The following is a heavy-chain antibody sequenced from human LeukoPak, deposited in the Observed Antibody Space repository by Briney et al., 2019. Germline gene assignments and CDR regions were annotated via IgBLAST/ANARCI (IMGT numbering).Heavy chain of an antibody. D-gene: IGHD5-18*01. J-gene: IGHJ4*02. CDR1: GFTFRSYS. CDR2: ISSSSSYI. V-gene: IGHV3-21*01. Sequence: GGSLRLSCAASGFTFRSYSMNWVRQAPGKGLEWVSSISSSSSYIYYADSVKGRFTISRDNAKNSLYLQMNSLRAEDTAVYCCARDTSRGYSYGYVDRGQGTLVTVSS. CDR3: ARDTSRGYSYGYVD.